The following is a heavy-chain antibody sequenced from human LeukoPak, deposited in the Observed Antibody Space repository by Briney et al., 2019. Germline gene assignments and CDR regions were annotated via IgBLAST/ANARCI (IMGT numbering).Heavy chain of an antibody. CDR1: GYSSTNYA. CDR2: INVGNGNI. V-gene: IGHV1-3*01. D-gene: IGHD1-14*01. CDR3: ARDPTNKWEEPVYRFGN. J-gene: IGHJ4*02. Sequence: GASVKVSCKASGYSSTNYALHWVRQAPGQRLEWMGWINVGNGNIKYSQKFQGRVTITRDISANSAYMELNSLRSEDTAVYYCARDPTNKWEEPVYRFGNWGQGSLVTVSS.